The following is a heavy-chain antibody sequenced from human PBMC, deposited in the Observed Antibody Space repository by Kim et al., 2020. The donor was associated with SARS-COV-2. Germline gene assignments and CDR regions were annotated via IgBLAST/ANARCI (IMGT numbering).Heavy chain of an antibody. J-gene: IGHJ6*02. V-gene: IGHV3-23*01. CDR1: GFTFSSYA. CDR2: ISGSGGST. Sequence: GSLRLSCAASGFTFSSYAMSWVRQAPGKGLEWVSAISGSGGSTYYADSVKGRFTISRDNSKNTLYLQMNSLRAEDTAVYYCAKTLDIVATGWYYYYGMDVWGQGTTVTVSS. D-gene: IGHD5-12*01. CDR3: AKTLDIVATGWYYYYGMDV.